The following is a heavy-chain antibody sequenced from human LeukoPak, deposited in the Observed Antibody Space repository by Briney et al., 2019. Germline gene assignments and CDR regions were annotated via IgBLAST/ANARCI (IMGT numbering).Heavy chain of an antibody. V-gene: IGHV5-51*01. CDR3: ARRTGERSFDY. J-gene: IGHJ4*02. D-gene: IGHD7-27*01. Sequence: GASLKISCKGSGSTFTSYWIGWVRQLPGKGLEWMGIIYPGDSDTRYSPSFQGQVTISADKSISTAYLQWSSLKASDTAMYYCARRTGERSFDYWGQGTLVTVSS. CDR2: IYPGDSDT. CDR1: GSTFTSYW.